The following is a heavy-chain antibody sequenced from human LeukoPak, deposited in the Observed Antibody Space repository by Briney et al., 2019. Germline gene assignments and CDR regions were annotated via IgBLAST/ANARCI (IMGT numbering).Heavy chain of an antibody. CDR1: GFTFSSYA. CDR3: ASSYSNWFDP. CDR2: ISGSGGST. Sequence: PGGSLRLSCAASGFTFSSYAMSWVRQAPGKGLEWVSAISGSGGSTYYADSVKGRFTISRDNAKNTLYLQMNSLRAEDTAVYYCASSYSNWFDPWGQGTLVTVSS. D-gene: IGHD2-15*01. J-gene: IGHJ5*02. V-gene: IGHV3-23*01.